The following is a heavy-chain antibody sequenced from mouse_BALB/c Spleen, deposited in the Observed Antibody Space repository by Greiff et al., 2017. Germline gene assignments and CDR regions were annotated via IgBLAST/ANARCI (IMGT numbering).Heavy chain of an antibody. CDR3: ARSKGYNYFDY. V-gene: IGHV5-17*02. J-gene: IGHJ2*01. D-gene: IGHD2-2*01. CDR2: ISSGSSTI. CDR1: GFTFSSYA. Sequence: EVQRVESGGGLVKPGGSLKLSCAASGFTFSSYAMSWVRQTPEKGLEWVAYISSGSSTIYYADTVKGRFTISRDNPKNTLSLQMTSLRSEDTAMYYCARSKGYNYFDYWGQGTTLTVSS.